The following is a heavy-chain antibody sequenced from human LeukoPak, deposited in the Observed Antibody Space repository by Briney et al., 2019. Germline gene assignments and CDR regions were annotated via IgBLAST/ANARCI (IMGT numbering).Heavy chain of an antibody. J-gene: IGHJ4*02. CDR1: GGSVSSGTYY. CDR2: IYYSGST. Sequence: SETLSLTCTVSGGSVSSGTYYWSWIRQPPGKGLEWIGYIYYSGSTNYNPSLKSRVTISVDTSKNQFSLKLSSVTAADTAVYYCARGTWSSSIDYWGQGTLVTVSS. CDR3: ARGTWSSSIDY. D-gene: IGHD6-6*01. V-gene: IGHV4-61*01.